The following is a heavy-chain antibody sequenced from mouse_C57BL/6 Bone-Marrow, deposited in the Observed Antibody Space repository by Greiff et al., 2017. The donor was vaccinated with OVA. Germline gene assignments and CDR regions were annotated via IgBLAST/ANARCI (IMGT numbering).Heavy chain of an antibody. CDR1: GYTFTDYY. D-gene: IGHD2-1*01. V-gene: IGHV1-76*01. Sequence: VQLQQSGAELVRPGASVKLSCKASGYTFTDYYINWVKQRPGQGLEWIARIYPGSGNTYYNEKFKGKATLTAEKSSSTAYMQLSSLTSEDSAVYYCTRNPYGNYAWFAYWGQGTLVTVSA. CDR3: TRNPYGNYAWFAY. J-gene: IGHJ3*01. CDR2: IYPGSGNT.